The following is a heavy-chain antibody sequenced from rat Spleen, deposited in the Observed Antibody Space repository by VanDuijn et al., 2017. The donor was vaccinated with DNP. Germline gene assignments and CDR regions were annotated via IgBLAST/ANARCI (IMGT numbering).Heavy chain of an antibody. CDR1: GFTFSDYN. D-gene: IGHD1-12*02. CDR2: ILYDGSRT. V-gene: IGHV5S10*01. CDR3: ARVTMMVPFAY. J-gene: IGHJ3*01. Sequence: EVQLMESGGGLVQPGRSLKLSCAASGFTFSDYNMAWVRQAPKKGLEWVATILYDGSRTNYRDSVKGRFTISRDNAKSTLYLQMDSLRSEDTATYYCARVTMMVPFAYWGQGTLVTVSS.